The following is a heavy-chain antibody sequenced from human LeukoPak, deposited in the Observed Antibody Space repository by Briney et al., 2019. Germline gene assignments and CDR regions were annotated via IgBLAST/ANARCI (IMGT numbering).Heavy chain of an antibody. D-gene: IGHD6-25*01. V-gene: IGHV3-30*04. CDR2: ISYDGSNK. CDR3: ARVGSDPFDY. Sequence: GRSLRLSCAASGFTFSSYAMHWVRQAPGKGLEWVAVISYDGSNKYYADSVKGRFTISRDNSKNTLYLQMNSLRAEDTAVYYCARVGSDPFDYWGQGTLVTVSS. J-gene: IGHJ4*02. CDR1: GFTFSSYA.